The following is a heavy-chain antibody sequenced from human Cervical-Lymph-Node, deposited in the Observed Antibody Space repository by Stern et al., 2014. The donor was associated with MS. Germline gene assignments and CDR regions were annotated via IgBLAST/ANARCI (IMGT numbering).Heavy chain of an antibody. CDR1: GFTFSRYY. V-gene: IGHV3-11*01. Sequence: VQLVASGGGLVKPGGSLRLSCAASGFTFSRYYLRWIRQAPGKGLEWVSYITSSGSAIYYAASVKGRFPISRVHAHTSLYRPLNSLRAEDTAVYYCARGDDFDYWGQGTLVTVSS. D-gene: IGHD2-21*02. CDR2: ITSSGSAI. CDR3: ARGDDFDY. J-gene: IGHJ4*02.